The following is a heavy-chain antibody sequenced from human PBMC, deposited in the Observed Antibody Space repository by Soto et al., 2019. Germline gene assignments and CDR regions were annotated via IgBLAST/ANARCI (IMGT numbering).Heavy chain of an antibody. D-gene: IGHD2-21*01. CDR1: GFTFSNYG. J-gene: IGHJ5*02. V-gene: IGHV3-33*01. CDR3: ARDAHSVVVIATHGTSWVDP. CDR2: IWNDGSEK. Sequence: QVQLVESGGGVVQPGRSLRLSCAASGFTFSNYGMHWVRQAPGKGLEWVAVIWNDGSEKYYADSMKGRFTISRDNSKNTLYLQRTSLRAEDTAVYYGARDAHSVVVIATHGTSWVDPWGQGTLVTVSS.